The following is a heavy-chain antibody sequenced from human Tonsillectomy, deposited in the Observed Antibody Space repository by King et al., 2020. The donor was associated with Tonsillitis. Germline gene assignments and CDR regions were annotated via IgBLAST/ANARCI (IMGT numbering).Heavy chain of an antibody. D-gene: IGHD3-10*01. V-gene: IGHV4-59*01. CDR1: GGSISSYY. J-gene: IGHJ5*02. CDR3: AREGGITMVRGDNNWFDP. CDR2: IYYSGST. Sequence: QLQESGPGLVKPSETLSLTCTVSGGSISSYYWSWIRQPPGKGLEWIGYIYYSGSTNYNPSLKSRVTISVDTSKNQFSLKLSSVTAADTAVYYCAREGGITMVRGDNNWFDPWGQGTLVTVSS.